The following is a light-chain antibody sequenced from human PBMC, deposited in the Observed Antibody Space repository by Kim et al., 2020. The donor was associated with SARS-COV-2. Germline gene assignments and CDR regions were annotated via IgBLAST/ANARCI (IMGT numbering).Light chain of an antibody. CDR3: KVWDTGSDHPI. J-gene: IGLJ2*01. CDR2: YDT. V-gene: IGLV3-21*04. Sequence: SYELTQPPSVSVAPGKTARITCGENSIGLQSVHWYQQKPGQAPVLVIYYDTDRPSGIPERFSGSNSGNTATLTISRVEAGDEADYYCKVWDTGSDHPIFG. CDR1: SIGLQS.